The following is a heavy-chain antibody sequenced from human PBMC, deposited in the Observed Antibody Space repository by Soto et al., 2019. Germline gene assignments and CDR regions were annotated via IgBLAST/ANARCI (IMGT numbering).Heavy chain of an antibody. CDR2: INAYIGET. V-gene: IGHV1-18*01. CDR3: ARGDDDSLDY. Sequence: QVQLVQTGAEVKKPGASVKVSCKTSGYSFTHYGITWVRQAPGQGLAWTGRINAYIGETKSAQKYEGRVTLTMDTSTNSAYLELRSLRYDDTAVYYCARGDDDSLDYWGQGILV. J-gene: IGHJ4*02. D-gene: IGHD1-1*01. CDR1: GYSFTHYG.